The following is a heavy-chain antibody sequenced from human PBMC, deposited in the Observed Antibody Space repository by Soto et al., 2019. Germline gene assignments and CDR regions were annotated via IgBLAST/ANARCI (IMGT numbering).Heavy chain of an antibody. V-gene: IGHV1-69*12. CDR2: IIPIFGKA. CDR1: GGTFSSYA. D-gene: IGHD5-12*01. CDR3: ARGLDSGYNFDY. Sequence: QVQLVQSGAEVKKPGSSVKVSCKASGGTFSSYAISWVRQAPGQGLEWMGGIIPIFGKANYAQKFQGRVTITADEPTSTAYMELSSLRLEDTAEYYCARGLDSGYNFDYWGQGTLVAVAS. J-gene: IGHJ4*02.